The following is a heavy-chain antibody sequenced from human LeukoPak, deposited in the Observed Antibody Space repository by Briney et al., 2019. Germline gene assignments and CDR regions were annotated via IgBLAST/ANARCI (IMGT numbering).Heavy chain of an antibody. CDR2: IKDDGSAK. CDR1: GFTFSSYW. D-gene: IGHD4-17*01. V-gene: IGHV3-7*01. Sequence: GGSLRLSCGASGFTFSSYWMSWVRQAPGKGLEWVANIKDDGSAKYYVDSVKGRFTISRDNAKNSLFLQMNSLRAEDTAVYYCARGSIWKPTVTTGYWGQGTPVTVSS. CDR3: ARGSIWKPTVTTGY. J-gene: IGHJ4*02.